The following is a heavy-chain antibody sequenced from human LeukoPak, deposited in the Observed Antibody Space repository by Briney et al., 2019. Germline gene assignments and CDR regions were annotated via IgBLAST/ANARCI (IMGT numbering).Heavy chain of an antibody. Sequence: ASVSVSCKASGYTFTIYGISWVRQAPGQGLEWMGWISAYNGNTNYAQKLQGRVTMTTDTSTSTAYMELRSLRSDDTAVYYCARDRAIAAAGLSQRYWGQGTLVTVSS. CDR2: ISAYNGNT. D-gene: IGHD6-13*01. V-gene: IGHV1-18*01. J-gene: IGHJ4*02. CDR1: GYTFTIYG. CDR3: ARDRAIAAAGLSQRY.